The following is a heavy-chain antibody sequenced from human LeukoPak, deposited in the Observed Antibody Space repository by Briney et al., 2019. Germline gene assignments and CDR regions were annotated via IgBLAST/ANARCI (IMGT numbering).Heavy chain of an antibody. CDR3: ARRPGDEWDY. CDR2: IYPGDSDT. CDR1: GYSFTSYW. V-gene: IGHV5-51*01. J-gene: IGHJ4*02. D-gene: IGHD3-10*01. Sequence: GESLKISCEGSGYSFTSYWIGWVRQMPGKGLEWMGIIYPGDSDTSYSPSFQGQVTLSADKSISTAYLQWSSLKASDTAMYYCARRPGDEWDYWGQGTLVTASS.